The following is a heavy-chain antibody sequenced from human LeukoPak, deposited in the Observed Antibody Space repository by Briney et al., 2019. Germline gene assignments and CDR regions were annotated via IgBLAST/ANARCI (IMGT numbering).Heavy chain of an antibody. Sequence: PSETLSLTCTVSGGSISSSCYYWGWIRQPPGKGLEWIGSIYYSGSTYYNPSLKSRVTISVDTSKNQFSLKLSSVTAADTAVYYCASGTDCSSTSCYYLADYWGQGTLVTVSS. V-gene: IGHV4-39*01. CDR1: GGSISSSCYY. CDR2: IYYSGST. CDR3: ASGTDCSSTSCYYLADY. J-gene: IGHJ4*02. D-gene: IGHD2-2*01.